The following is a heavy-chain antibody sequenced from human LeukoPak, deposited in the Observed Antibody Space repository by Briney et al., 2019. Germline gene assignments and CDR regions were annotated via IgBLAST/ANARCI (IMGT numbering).Heavy chain of an antibody. CDR2: IWYDGSNK. J-gene: IGHJ4*02. V-gene: IGHV3-33*01. CDR1: GFTFSSYV. Sequence: PGRSLRLSCAASGFTFSSYVMHWVRQAPGKGLEGVAVIWYDGSNKYYADSVKGRFTISRDNSKNTLYLQMNSLRAEDTAVYYCAREFGLRPDTFDYWGQGTLVTVSS. CDR3: AREFGLRPDTFDY. D-gene: IGHD3-16*01.